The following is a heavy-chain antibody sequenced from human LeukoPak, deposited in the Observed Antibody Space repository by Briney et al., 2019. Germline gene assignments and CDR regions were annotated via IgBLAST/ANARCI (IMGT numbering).Heavy chain of an antibody. Sequence: GGSLRLSCAASGFTFSSYWMSWVRQAPGKGLEWVANIKQDGSEKYYVDSVKGRFTISRDNSKNTLYLQMNSLRAEDTAVYYCARGYYYDSSGYVDAFDIWGQGTMVTVSS. V-gene: IGHV3-7*01. J-gene: IGHJ3*02. D-gene: IGHD3-22*01. CDR1: GFTFSSYW. CDR2: IKQDGSEK. CDR3: ARGYYYDSSGYVDAFDI.